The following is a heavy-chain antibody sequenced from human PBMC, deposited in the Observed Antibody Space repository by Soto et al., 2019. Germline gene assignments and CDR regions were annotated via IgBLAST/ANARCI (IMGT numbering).Heavy chain of an antibody. CDR2: ISGSGGST. V-gene: IGHV3-23*01. CDR3: AKDKWGYSSSSFDY. J-gene: IGHJ4*02. Sequence: GGSLRLSCAASGFTFSSYAMSWVRQAPGKGLEWVSAISGSGGSTYYADSVKGRFTISRGNSKNTLYLQMNSLRAEDTAVYYCAKDKWGYSSSSFDYWGQGTLVTVSS. D-gene: IGHD6-6*01. CDR1: GFTFSSYA.